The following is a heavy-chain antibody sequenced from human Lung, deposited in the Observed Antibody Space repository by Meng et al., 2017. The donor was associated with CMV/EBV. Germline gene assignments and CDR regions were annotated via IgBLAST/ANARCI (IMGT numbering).Heavy chain of an antibody. V-gene: IGHV1-69*02. CDR2: IIPILGIA. J-gene: IGHJ4*02. Sequence: CXASGGTFSSYTISWVRQAPGQGLEWMGRIIPILGIANYAQKFQGRVTITADKSTSTAYMELSSLRSEDTAVYYCASRYCSSTSCYSGFDYWGQGXLVTVSS. D-gene: IGHD2-2*02. CDR1: GGTFSSYT. CDR3: ASRYCSSTSCYSGFDY.